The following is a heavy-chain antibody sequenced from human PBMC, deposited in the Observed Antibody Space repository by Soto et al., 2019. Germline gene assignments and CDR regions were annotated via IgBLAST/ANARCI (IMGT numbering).Heavy chain of an antibody. J-gene: IGHJ4*02. CDR2: ISAYNGNT. CDR3: ARSSSGWYSMGRNYFDY. Sequence: QVQLVQSGAEVKKPGASVKVSCKASGYTFTSYGISWVRQAPGQGLEWMGWISAYNGNTNYAQKLQGRVTMTTDTPTSTAYMELRSLRSDDTAVYYCARSSSGWYSMGRNYFDYWGQGTLVTVSS. CDR1: GYTFTSYG. D-gene: IGHD6-19*01. V-gene: IGHV1-18*01.